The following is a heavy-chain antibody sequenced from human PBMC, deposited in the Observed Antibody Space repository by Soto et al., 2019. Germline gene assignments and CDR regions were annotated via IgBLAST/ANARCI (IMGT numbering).Heavy chain of an antibody. CDR2: IYYSGST. V-gene: IGHV4-30-4*01. Sequence: SETLSLTCTVSGGSISSGDYYWSWIRQPPGKGLEWIGYIYYSGSTYYNPSLKSRVTISVDTSKNQFSLKLSSVTAADTAVYYCARGYSSSWYFDYWGQGTLVTVSS. CDR3: ARGYSSSWYFDY. CDR1: GGSISSGDYY. J-gene: IGHJ4*02. D-gene: IGHD6-13*01.